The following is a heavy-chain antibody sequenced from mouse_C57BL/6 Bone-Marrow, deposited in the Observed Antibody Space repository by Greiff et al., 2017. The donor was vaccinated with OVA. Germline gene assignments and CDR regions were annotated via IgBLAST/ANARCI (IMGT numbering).Heavy chain of an antibody. CDR1: GYTFTSYG. D-gene: IGHD2-3*01. CDR3: ARSYDGYHPHWYFDV. V-gene: IGHV1-81*01. CDR2: IYPRSGNT. Sequence: QVQLQQSGAELARPGASVKLSCKDSGYTFTSYGISWVKQRTGQGLEWIGEIYPRSGNTYYNEKFKGKATLTADKSSSTAYMELRSLTSEDSAVYFCARSYDGYHPHWYFDVWGTGTTVTVSS. J-gene: IGHJ1*03.